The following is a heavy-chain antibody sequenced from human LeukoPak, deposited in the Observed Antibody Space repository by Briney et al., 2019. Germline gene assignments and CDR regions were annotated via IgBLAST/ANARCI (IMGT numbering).Heavy chain of an antibody. D-gene: IGHD2-2*01. J-gene: IGHJ6*02. CDR3: ARNAHSGLAVPASVPFPGMDV. CDR1: GGTFSSYA. V-gene: IGHV1-69*04. CDR2: IIPILGIA. Sequence: SVKVSCKASGGTFSSYAISWVRQAPGQGLEWMGRIIPILGIANYAQKFQGRVTITADKSTSTAYMELSSLRSEDTAVYYCARNAHSGLAVPASVPFPGMDVWGQGTTVTVSS.